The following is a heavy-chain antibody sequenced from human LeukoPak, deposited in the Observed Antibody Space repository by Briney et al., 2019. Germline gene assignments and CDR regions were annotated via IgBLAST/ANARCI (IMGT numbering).Heavy chain of an antibody. CDR3: ARYDYGDYFDAFDI. D-gene: IGHD4-17*01. CDR1: GGSISSGGYY. V-gene: IGHV4-31*03. CDR2: IYYSGST. Sequence: PSETLSLTCTVSGGSISSGGYYWSWIRQHPGKDLEWIGYIYYSGSTCYNPSLKSRVTISVDTSKNQFSLKLSSVTAADTAVYYCARYDYGDYFDAFDIWGQGTMVTVSS. J-gene: IGHJ3*02.